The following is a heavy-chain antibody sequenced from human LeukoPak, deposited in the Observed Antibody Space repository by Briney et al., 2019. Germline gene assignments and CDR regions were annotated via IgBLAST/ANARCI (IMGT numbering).Heavy chain of an antibody. Sequence: GGSLRLSCAASGFTFSTKWMNWVRQAPGKGLEWVATINQDGSDQYYVDSVKGRFTISRDNAKNSLDLQMNSLRAEDTAVYYCARDYSSGRNFWGQGTLVTVSS. CDR3: ARDYSSGRNF. V-gene: IGHV3-7*04. D-gene: IGHD3-22*01. CDR1: GFTFSTKW. CDR2: INQDGSDQ. J-gene: IGHJ4*02.